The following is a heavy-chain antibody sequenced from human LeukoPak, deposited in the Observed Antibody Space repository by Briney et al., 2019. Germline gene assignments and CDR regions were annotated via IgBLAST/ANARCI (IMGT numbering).Heavy chain of an antibody. CDR3: AKDMGGVGKTHFDY. Sequence: SLRLSCAASGFTFDDYAMHWVRQAPGKGLEWVSGISWNSGSIGCADSVKGRFTISRDNAKNSLYLQMNSLRAEDTALYYCAKDMGGVGKTHFDYWGQGTLVTVSS. J-gene: IGHJ4*02. V-gene: IGHV3-9*01. CDR2: ISWNSGSI. D-gene: IGHD1-26*01. CDR1: GFTFDDYA.